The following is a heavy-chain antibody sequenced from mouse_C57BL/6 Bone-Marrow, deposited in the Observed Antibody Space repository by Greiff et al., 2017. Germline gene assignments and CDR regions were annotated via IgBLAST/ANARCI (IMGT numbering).Heavy chain of an antibody. D-gene: IGHD2-1*01. J-gene: IGHJ1*03. V-gene: IGHV3-6*01. CDR2: ISYDGSN. Sequence: EVKVEESGPGLVKPSQSLSLTCSVTGYSITSGYYWNWIRQFPGNKLEWMGYISYDGSNNYNPSLKNRISITRDTSKNQFFLKLNSVTTEDTATYYCARGGGNFYWYFDVWGTGTTVTVSS. CDR3: ARGGGNFYWYFDV. CDR1: GYSITSGYY.